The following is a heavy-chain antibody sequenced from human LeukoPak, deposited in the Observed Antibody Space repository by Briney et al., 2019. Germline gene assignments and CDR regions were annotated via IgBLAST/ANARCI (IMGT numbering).Heavy chain of an antibody. Sequence: SETLSLTCAVYGGSFSGYYWSWIRQPPGKGLEWIGEINHSGSTNYNPSLKSRVTISVDTSKNQFSLKLNTVTAADTAVYYCARESTTATSFDYWGQGTLVTVSS. D-gene: IGHD1-26*01. J-gene: IGHJ4*02. V-gene: IGHV4-34*01. CDR2: INHSGST. CDR1: GGSFSGYY. CDR3: ARESTTATSFDY.